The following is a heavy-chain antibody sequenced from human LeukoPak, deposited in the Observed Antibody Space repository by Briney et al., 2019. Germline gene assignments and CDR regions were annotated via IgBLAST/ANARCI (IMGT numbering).Heavy chain of an antibody. V-gene: IGHV4-59*08. CDR3: ARSGGSTVTTRYFDL. Sequence: PSETLSLTCTVSGGSISNYYWTWIRQPPGKGLEWIGYIYNSGTTNYNPSLKSRVTISVDTSKNQFSLKLSSVTAADTAVYYCARSGGSTVTTRYFDLWGRGTLVTVSS. J-gene: IGHJ2*01. CDR1: GGSISNYY. CDR2: IYNSGTT. D-gene: IGHD4-17*01.